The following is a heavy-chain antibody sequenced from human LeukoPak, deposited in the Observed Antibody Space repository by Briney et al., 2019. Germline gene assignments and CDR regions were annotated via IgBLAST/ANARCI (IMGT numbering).Heavy chain of an antibody. V-gene: IGHV4-59*11. Sequence: SETLSLTCSVSGGSISSLYWCWIRQPPGKELEWIGYIYYSGSTNYNPSLKSRVTISVDTSKNQFSLNLTSVTAADTAVYYCARCNSNYVSWFDPGGQGTLVTVP. J-gene: IGHJ5*02. D-gene: IGHD4-11*01. CDR1: GGSISSLY. CDR2: IYYSGST. CDR3: ARCNSNYVSWFDP.